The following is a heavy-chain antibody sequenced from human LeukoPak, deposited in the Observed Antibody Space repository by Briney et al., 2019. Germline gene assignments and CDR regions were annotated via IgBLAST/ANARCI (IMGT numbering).Heavy chain of an antibody. J-gene: IGHJ4*02. CDR2: VSISSGTI. D-gene: IGHD3-16*01. CDR3: ARAMSTFGGVRNYFDS. Sequence: PGESLRLSCAASGFTVSSNYMSWVRQAPGKGLEWISFVSISSGTIYYADSVNGRFRISRDNAKSSLDLEMNSLRAEDTAVYYCARAMSTFGGVRNYFDSWGQGTLVTVSS. V-gene: IGHV3-48*04. CDR1: GFTVSSNY.